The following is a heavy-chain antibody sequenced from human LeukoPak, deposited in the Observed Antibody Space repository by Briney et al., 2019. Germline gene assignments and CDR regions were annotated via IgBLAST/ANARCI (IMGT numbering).Heavy chain of an antibody. CDR1: GYSISSDYY. V-gene: IGHV4-38-2*02. CDR3: ARGGRIAAAGTYYYYGMDV. D-gene: IGHD6-13*01. Sequence: PSETLSLTCTVSGYSISSDYYWGWIRQPPGKGLEWIGNIFHNGNTYYNPSLKSRVTMSIDTSKKQFSLKLRTATAADTAVYYCARGGRIAAAGTYYYYGMDVWGQGTTVTVSS. J-gene: IGHJ6*02. CDR2: IFHNGNT.